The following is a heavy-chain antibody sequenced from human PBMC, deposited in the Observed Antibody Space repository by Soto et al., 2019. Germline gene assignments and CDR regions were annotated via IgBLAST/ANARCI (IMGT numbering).Heavy chain of an antibody. CDR3: IIGGVFVLDAFDI. V-gene: IGHV1-8*02. CDR1: GYTSTSFD. CDR2: LNPNSNNT. D-gene: IGHD3-16*02. Sequence: ASAKVSCKASGYTSTSFDINWVRQATGQGLEWMGWLNPNSNNTAYAQKFQGRVIMTWDTSRSTTYLELGSLRSEDTAVYYCIIGGVFVLDAFDIWGPGTMVTVSS. J-gene: IGHJ3*02.